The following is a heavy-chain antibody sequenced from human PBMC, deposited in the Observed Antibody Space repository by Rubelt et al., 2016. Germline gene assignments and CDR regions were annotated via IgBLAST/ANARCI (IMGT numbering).Heavy chain of an antibody. Sequence: VSCKASGYTFTSYAMHWVRQAPGQRLEWMGWINAGNGNTKYSQKFQGRVTMTTDTSTSTAYMELRSLRSDDAAVYYCARDVSSSGWYHPGRYWGQGTMLTVSS. D-gene: IGHD6-19*01. CDR3: ARDVSSSGWYHPGRY. V-gene: IGHV1-3*01. CDR2: INAGNGNT. CDR1: GYTFTSYA. J-gene: IGHJ4*02.